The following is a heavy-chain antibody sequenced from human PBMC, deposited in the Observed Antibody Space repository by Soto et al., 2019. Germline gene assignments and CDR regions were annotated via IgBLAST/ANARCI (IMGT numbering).Heavy chain of an antibody. V-gene: IGHV4-4*07. D-gene: IGHD2-2*01. CDR2: IYTSGST. CDR1: GGSISSYY. CDR3: ARGEYCSSTSCLNGYYYYYYGMDV. J-gene: IGHJ6*02. Sequence: SETLSLTCTVSGGSISSYYWSWIRQPAGKGLEWIGRIYTSGSTNYNPSLKSRVTMSVDTSKNQFSLKLRSVTAADTAVYYCARGEYCSSTSCLNGYYYYYYGMDVWGQGTTVTVSS.